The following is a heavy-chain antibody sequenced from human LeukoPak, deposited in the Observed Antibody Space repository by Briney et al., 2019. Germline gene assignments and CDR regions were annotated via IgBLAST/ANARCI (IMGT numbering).Heavy chain of an antibody. CDR3: ARGGWYEDY. J-gene: IGHJ4*02. CDR1: GGSISGHY. D-gene: IGHD6-19*01. CDR2: SHDSGST. Sequence: SETLSLTCTVSGGSISGHYWSWIRQPPGKGLEWIGYSHDSGSTNYNAPLTSRVALSVDTSKNQFSLKLTSVTAADTAVYYCARGGWYEDYWGQGTLVTVSS. V-gene: IGHV4-59*11.